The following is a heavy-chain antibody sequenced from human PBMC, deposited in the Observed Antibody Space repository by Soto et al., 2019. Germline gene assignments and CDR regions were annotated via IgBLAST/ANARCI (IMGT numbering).Heavy chain of an antibody. D-gene: IGHD3-22*01. CDR1: GFTFSSYG. CDR3: AKGPSMMVIVITEIDY. J-gene: IGHJ4*02. V-gene: IGHV3-30*18. CDR2: ISYDGGNK. Sequence: GGSLRLSCAASGFTFSSYGMHWVRQAPGKGLEWVAGISYDGGNKYYADSVKGRFTISRDNSKNTLYLQMNSLRAEDTAVHYCAKGPSMMVIVITEIDYWGQGTLVTVSS.